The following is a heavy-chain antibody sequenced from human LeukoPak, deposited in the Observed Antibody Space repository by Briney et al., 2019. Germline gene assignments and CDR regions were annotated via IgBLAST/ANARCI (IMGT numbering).Heavy chain of an antibody. CDR2: INPNSGGT. Sequence: GASVNVSCKASGYTFTGYYMHWVRQAPGQGLEWMGWINPNSGGTNYAQKFQGRVTMTRDTSISTAYMELSRLRSDDTAVYYCARPGERDYGDYAWFDPWGQGTLVTVSS. CDR1: GYTFTGYY. D-gene: IGHD4-17*01. J-gene: IGHJ5*02. V-gene: IGHV1-2*02. CDR3: ARPGERDYGDYAWFDP.